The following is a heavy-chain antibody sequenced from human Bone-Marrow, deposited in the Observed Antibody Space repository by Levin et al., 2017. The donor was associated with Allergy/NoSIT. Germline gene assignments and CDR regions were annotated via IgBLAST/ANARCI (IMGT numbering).Heavy chain of an antibody. CDR1: GYTFTGYY. CDR3: ARERIAVAGGIDY. V-gene: IGHV1-2*06. D-gene: IGHD6-19*01. J-gene: IGHJ4*02. CDR2: INPNSGGT. Sequence: ASVKVSCKASGYTFTGYYMHWVRQAPGQGLEWMGRINPNSGGTNYAQKFQGRVTMTRDTSISTAYMELSRLRSDDTAVYYCARERIAVAGGIDYWGQGTLVTVSS.